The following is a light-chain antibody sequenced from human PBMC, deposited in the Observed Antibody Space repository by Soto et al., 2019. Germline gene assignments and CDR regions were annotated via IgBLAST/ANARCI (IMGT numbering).Light chain of an antibody. CDR3: LQDYNYPRT. V-gene: IGKV1-6*01. CDR2: AAS. CDR1: QGIRND. J-gene: IGKJ1*01. Sequence: IQITQSPSSLSASVGDRVAITCLASQGIRNDLGWYQQKPGKAPKLLIYAASSLQSGVPSRFSGSGSGTDFTLTISSLQPEDFATYYCLQDYNYPRTFGQGTKVDIK.